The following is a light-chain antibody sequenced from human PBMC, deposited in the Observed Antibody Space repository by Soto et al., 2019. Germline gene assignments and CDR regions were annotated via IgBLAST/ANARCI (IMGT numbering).Light chain of an antibody. CDR1: QSFSSTF. CDR3: QQYASSLT. J-gene: IGKJ1*01. V-gene: IGKV3-20*01. Sequence: EIVLTQSPGSLSLSPGERATLSCRASQSFSSTFFAWYQKKPGQAPRLLIYGASSRATGIPDRFSGSGSGTDFTLTISRLEHEDVAYYYCQQYASSLTFGQGTKVEIK. CDR2: GAS.